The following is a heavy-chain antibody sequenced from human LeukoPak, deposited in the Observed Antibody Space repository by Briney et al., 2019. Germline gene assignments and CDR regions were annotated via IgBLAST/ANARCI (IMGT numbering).Heavy chain of an antibody. Sequence: ASVKVSCKASGYTFTGYYMHWVRQAPGQGVEWMGWINPNSGGTNYAQKFQGGVTMTRDTSISTAYMELSRLRSDDTAVYYCTCSGYYYYYYYMDVWGKGTTVTVSS. CDR1: GYTFTGYY. CDR3: TCSGYYYYYYYMDV. V-gene: IGHV1-2*02. D-gene: IGHD2-15*01. J-gene: IGHJ6*03. CDR2: INPNSGGT.